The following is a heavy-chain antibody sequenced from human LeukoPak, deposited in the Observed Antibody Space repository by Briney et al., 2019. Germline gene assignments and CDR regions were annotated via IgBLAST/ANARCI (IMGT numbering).Heavy chain of an antibody. J-gene: IGHJ4*02. V-gene: IGHV3-21*01. Sequence: GGSLRLSCAASGFTFSSYSMNSVRHAPGKGLEWLSSIGGGSRYIYYADSVKGRFTISRDNARNSLYLQMNSLRAEDTAVYYCARDGSLISIAVSGQDYWGQGTLVTVSS. CDR3: ARDGSLISIAVSGQDY. CDR2: IGGGSRYI. D-gene: IGHD6-19*01. CDR1: GFTFSSYS.